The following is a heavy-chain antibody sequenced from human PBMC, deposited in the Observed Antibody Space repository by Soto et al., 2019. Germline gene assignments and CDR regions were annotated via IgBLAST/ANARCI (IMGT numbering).Heavy chain of an antibody. D-gene: IGHD2-15*01. V-gene: IGHV3-33*01. CDR1: GFAFSGYG. CDR2: IWFDGSDA. CDR3: AREGYCSGGGCSGGMDV. J-gene: IGHJ6*02. Sequence: PGGSLRLSCAASGFAFSGYGMHWVRQAPGKGLEWVAFIWFDGSDALYSDSVKGRFSIPRDNSKNTLFLQLNSLRGDDTAVYYCAREGYCSGGGCSGGMDVWGQGTTVTVSS.